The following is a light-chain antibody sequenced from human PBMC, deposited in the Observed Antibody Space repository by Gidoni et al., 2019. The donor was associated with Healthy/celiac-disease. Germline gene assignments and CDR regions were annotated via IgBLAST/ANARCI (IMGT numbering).Light chain of an antibody. CDR2: EDN. V-gene: IGLV6-57*02. CDR1: SGSIASNY. J-gene: IGLJ2*01. CDR3: QSYDSSIVV. Sequence: NFMLTQPHSVSESPGKTVTISCTGSSGSIASNYVQWYQQRPGSAPTTVIYEDNQRPSGVPVRFSGSIDSSSNSASLTISGLKTEDEADYYCQSYDSSIVVFGGGTKLTVL.